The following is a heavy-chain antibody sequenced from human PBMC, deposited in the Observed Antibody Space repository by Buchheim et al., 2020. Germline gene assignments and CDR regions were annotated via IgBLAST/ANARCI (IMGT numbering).Heavy chain of an antibody. CDR3: ARERHSRD. CDR1: GFTFSDYS. Sequence: EVQLVESGGGLVQPGGSLRLSCAASGFTFSDYSMNWVRQAPGKGLEWVSHINCSSNVIYYAESVKGRFTISRDNAKKQLFVQLDSLRAEDTDTYYCARERHSRDWGQGTL. D-gene: IGHD3-22*01. V-gene: IGHV3-48*04. J-gene: IGHJ4*02. CDR2: INCSSNVI.